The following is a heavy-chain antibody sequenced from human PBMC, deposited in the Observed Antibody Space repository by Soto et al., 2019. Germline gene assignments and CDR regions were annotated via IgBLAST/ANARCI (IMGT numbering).Heavy chain of an antibody. J-gene: IGHJ3*02. CDR1: GGSISSSSYY. Sequence: QLQLQESGPGLVKPSETLSLTCTVSGGSISSSSYYWGWIRQPPGKGLEWIGSIYYSGNTYYNPSLKSRVTISVDTSKNQFSLKLSSVTAADTAVYYCARVAAADDAFDIWGQVTMVTVSS. CDR3: ARVAAADDAFDI. D-gene: IGHD6-13*01. V-gene: IGHV4-39*01. CDR2: IYYSGNT.